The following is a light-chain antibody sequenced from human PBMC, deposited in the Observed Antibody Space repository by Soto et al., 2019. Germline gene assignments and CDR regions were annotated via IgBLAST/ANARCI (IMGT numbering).Light chain of an antibody. CDR1: QGIDTS. CDR2: AAS. CDR3: QQYYSYPWT. J-gene: IGKJ1*01. V-gene: IGKV1-8*01. Sequence: AILLTQSPSSLSASVGDRVTITCRASQGIDTSLAWYQQKPGKAPKLLISAASTLQRGVPSRFSGSGSGTDFTLTISCLQSEDFATYYCQQYYSYPWTFGQGTKVDI.